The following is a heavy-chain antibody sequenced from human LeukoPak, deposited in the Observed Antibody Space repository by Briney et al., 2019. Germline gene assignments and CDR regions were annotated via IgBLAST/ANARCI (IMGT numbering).Heavy chain of an antibody. CDR3: ARTYSGSYYSIHY. D-gene: IGHD1-26*01. CDR1: GGSISSSSYY. CDR2: IFYSGNT. V-gene: IGHV4-39*01. Sequence: SETLSLTCTVSGGSISSSSYYWGWIRQPPGKGLEWIVSIFYSGNTFYNPSLKSRVTISVDTSKNQFSLKLTSVTAADTAVYYCARTYSGSYYSIHYWGQGTLVTVSS. J-gene: IGHJ4*02.